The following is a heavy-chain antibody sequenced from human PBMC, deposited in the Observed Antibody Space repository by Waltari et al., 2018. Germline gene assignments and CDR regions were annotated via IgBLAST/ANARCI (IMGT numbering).Heavy chain of an antibody. D-gene: IGHD3-3*01. CDR1: GFTFSSYD. V-gene: IGHV3-13*01. Sequence: EVQLVESGGGLVQPGGSLRLSCAASGFTFSSYDMHWVRQATGKGLEWVSAIGTAGDTDYPGSGKGRFTISRENAKNSLYLQMNSLRAGDTAVYYCARGSSITIFGVPSDAFDIWGQGTMVTVSS. CDR3: ARGSSITIFGVPSDAFDI. J-gene: IGHJ3*02. CDR2: IGTAGDT.